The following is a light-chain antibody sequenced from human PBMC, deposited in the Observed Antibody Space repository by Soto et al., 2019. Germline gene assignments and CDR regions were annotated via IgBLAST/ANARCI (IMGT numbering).Light chain of an antibody. J-gene: IGKJ1*01. CDR2: WAS. Sequence: DIVMTQSPDSLAVSLGERSTINCKSSQSVLYSSNNKTYLAWYQQKPGQPPKLLIYWASTRESGVPDRFSGSGSGTDFTLTISSLQAEDVAVYYCQQYPVTFGQGTKVEIK. V-gene: IGKV4-1*01. CDR1: QSVLYSSNNKTY. CDR3: QQYPVT.